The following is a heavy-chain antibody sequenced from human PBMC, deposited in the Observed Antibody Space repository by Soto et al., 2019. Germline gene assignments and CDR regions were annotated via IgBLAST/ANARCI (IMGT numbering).Heavy chain of an antibody. J-gene: IGHJ4*02. CDR3: ARAGGWYSHFDF. CDR2: ISYDGSNK. D-gene: IGHD6-19*01. CDR1: GFTFSNYA. Sequence: GGSLRLSCAASGFTFSNYALHWVRQAPGKGLEWVAIISYDGSNKYYADSVKGRFTISRDNSKNTLYLQMNTLRAEDTAVFYCARAGGWYSHFDFWGQGTLVTAPQ. V-gene: IGHV3-30-3*01.